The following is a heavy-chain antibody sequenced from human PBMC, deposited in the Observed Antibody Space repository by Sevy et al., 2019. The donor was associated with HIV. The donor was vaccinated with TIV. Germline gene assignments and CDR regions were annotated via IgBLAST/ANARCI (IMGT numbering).Heavy chain of an antibody. CDR2: LYYEGTT. CDR3: ASLSAFYHYVDV. CDR1: GGSISSISNY. Sequence: SETLSLTCGVSGGSISSISNYWGWIRQPPGRELEWIGSLYYEGTTYYNPSLQSRVRISGNTSKNLFSLDLTSVTAADTAVYYCASLSAFYHYVDVWGKGTTVTVSS. J-gene: IGHJ6*03. V-gene: IGHV4-39*01.